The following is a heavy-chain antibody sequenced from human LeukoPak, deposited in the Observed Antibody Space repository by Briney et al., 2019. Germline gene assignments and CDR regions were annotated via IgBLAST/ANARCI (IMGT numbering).Heavy chain of an antibody. CDR1: GFTFSSYA. CDR3: AKDFQYSGSSRFDY. J-gene: IGHJ4*02. CDR2: ISGSGGST. D-gene: IGHD1-26*01. Sequence: GGFLRLSCAASGFTFSSYAMSWVRQAPGKGLEWASAISGSGGSTYYADSVKGRFTISRDNSKNTLYLQMNSLRAEDTAVYYCAKDFQYSGSSRFDYWGQGTLVTVSS. V-gene: IGHV3-23*01.